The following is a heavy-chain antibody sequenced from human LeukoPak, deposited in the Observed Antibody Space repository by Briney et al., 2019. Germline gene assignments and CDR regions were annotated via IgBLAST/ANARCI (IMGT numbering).Heavy chain of an antibody. V-gene: IGHV1-69*04. D-gene: IGHD4-17*01. Sequence: SVKVSCEASGGTFSSYAISWVRQAPGQGLEWMGRIIPIFGIANYAQKFQGRVTITADKSTSTAYMELSSLRSEDTAVYYCARGSLRPLRGYGMDVWGQGTTVTVSS. CDR1: GGTFSSYA. CDR3: ARGSLRPLRGYGMDV. CDR2: IIPIFGIA. J-gene: IGHJ6*02.